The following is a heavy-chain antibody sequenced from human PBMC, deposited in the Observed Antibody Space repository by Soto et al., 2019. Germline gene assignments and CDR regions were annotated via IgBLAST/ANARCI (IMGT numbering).Heavy chain of an antibody. J-gene: IGHJ6*01. Sequence: SVTVSCLASRYTFTGYFMHSVRQSPVQGLEWMGCINHNSGGTNYAQKFQGWVTMTRDTSISTAYMELSRLRAEETAVYYCVREWVYQPPLAYGMDVWGQGTTVTVSS. CDR3: VREWVYQPPLAYGMDV. CDR2: INHNSGGT. V-gene: IGHV1-2*04. D-gene: IGHD6-13*01. CDR1: RYTFTGYF.